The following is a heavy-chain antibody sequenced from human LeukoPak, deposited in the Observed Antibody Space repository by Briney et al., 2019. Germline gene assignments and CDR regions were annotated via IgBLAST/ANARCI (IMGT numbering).Heavy chain of an antibody. D-gene: IGHD4-17*01. CDR1: GFTFTTYW. CDR3: ARDLGYGALDP. V-gene: IGHV3-7*01. CDR2: INPDGSQT. Sequence: GGYLRLSCAASGFTFTTYWMNWVRQAPGKGLEWVALINPDGSQTIYVDSVKGRFTISRDNAENSLYLQMNTLRAEDTAVYYCARDLGYGALDPWGQGTLVTVSS. J-gene: IGHJ5*02.